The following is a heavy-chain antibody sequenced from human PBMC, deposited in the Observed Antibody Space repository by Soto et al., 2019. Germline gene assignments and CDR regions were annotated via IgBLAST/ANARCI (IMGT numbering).Heavy chain of an antibody. D-gene: IGHD4-4*01. V-gene: IGHV3-74*01. CDR3: ARGRGDDYTRGVFDY. CDR1: GFTLSNHW. Sequence: EVQLEESGGGLVQPGGSLRLSCAASGFTLSNHWMHWVRQVPGKGLVWLSRINGDGSSTAYADSVKARFTISRDNAKNTLSLQMNSLRAEDTAVYYCARGRGDDYTRGVFDYWGQGTLVTVSS. CDR2: INGDGSST. J-gene: IGHJ4*02.